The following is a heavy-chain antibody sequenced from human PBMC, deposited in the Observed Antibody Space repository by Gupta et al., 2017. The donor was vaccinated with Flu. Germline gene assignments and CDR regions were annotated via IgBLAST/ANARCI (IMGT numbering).Heavy chain of an antibody. J-gene: IGHJ4*02. CDR3: ARTMCADCYTAFDL. D-gene: IGHD2-21*02. CDR1: GGSISNDFY. Sequence: QLPLQESGPGLVKPSETLSLTCSVSGGSISNDFYWGWLRQTPGDGLQWIGSIYYRGSTYYNPSFKSRVSLSVDTSENQIFLRLDSVTAADTALYFCARTMCADCYTAFDLWGQGALVTVSS. V-gene: IGHV4-39*01. CDR2: IYYRGST.